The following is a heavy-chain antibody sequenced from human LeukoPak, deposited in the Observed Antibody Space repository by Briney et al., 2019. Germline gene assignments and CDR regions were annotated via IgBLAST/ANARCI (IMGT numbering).Heavy chain of an antibody. CDR3: ARKAGAH. CDR1: GFTFSSYA. J-gene: IGHJ4*02. Sequence: GRSLRLSCAASGFTFSSYAMHWVRQAPGKGLEWVAVISYDGSNKYYADSVKGRFTISRDNAKNSLYLQMNSLRVEDTAVYYCARKAGAHWGQGTLVTVSS. CDR2: ISYDGSNK. V-gene: IGHV3-30*04.